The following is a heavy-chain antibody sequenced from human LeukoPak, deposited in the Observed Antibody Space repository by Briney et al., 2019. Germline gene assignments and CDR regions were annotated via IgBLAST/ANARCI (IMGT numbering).Heavy chain of an antibody. CDR3: ARDASKYSSSWYSVQRFDY. J-gene: IGHJ4*02. CDR2: INPSGGST. D-gene: IGHD6-13*01. V-gene: IGHV1-46*01. Sequence: GASVKVSCKASGYTFTSYYMHWVRQAPGQGLEWMGIINPSGGSTSYAQKFQGRVTMTRDTSTSTVYMELSSLRSEDTAVYYCARDASKYSSSWYSVQRFDYWGQGTLVTVSS. CDR1: GYTFTSYY.